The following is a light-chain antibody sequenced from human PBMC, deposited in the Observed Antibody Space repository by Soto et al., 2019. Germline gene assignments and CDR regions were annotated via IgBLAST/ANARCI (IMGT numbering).Light chain of an antibody. V-gene: IGKV3D-20*01. CDR3: QQYGDSPRGT. Sequence: EVVLTQSPATLSLSPGERATLSCGASQTVSSNYLAWYQQKPGLAPRLLIYDASTRATGIPDRFRGSGSGTDFPLTISRLEPEDVAGYYCQQYGDSPRGTFGGGTKVEIK. CDR1: QTVSSNY. CDR2: DAS. J-gene: IGKJ4*01.